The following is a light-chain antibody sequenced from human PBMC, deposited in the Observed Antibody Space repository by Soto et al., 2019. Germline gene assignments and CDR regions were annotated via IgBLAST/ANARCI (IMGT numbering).Light chain of an antibody. CDR1: SSDVGGYNH. CDR2: EVT. J-gene: IGLJ1*01. Sequence: QSALTQPPSASGSPGQSVTISCTGTSSDVGGYNHVSWYQQHPGKAPKVVIYEVTNRPSGVPDRFSGSKSGNTASLTVSGLQAEDEADYYCSSYATGDNYVFGSGIKLTVL. CDR3: SSYATGDNYV. V-gene: IGLV2-8*01.